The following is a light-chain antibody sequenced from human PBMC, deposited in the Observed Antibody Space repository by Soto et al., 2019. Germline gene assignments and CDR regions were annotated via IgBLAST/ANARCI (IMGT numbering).Light chain of an antibody. CDR1: QSVSSNY. Sequence: EIVLTQSPGTLSLSPGERATLSCRASQSVSSNYLAWYQHKPGQAPRLLIYGASNKATGIPDRFSGSGSGTDFTLTISRLEHEDFAVYYCRQYGRSAITFGGGTKVVIK. CDR3: RQYGRSAIT. V-gene: IGKV3-20*01. J-gene: IGKJ4*01. CDR2: GAS.